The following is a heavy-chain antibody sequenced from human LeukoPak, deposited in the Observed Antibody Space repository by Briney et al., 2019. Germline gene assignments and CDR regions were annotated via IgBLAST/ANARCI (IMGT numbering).Heavy chain of an antibody. Sequence: GGSLRLSCAASGFTFSSYAMSGVRQAPGKGREGVSAISGSGGSTYYADSVKGRFTISRDNSKNTPYLQMHSLSAEDTAVYYCAKSLRREGYDNFDYWGQGTLVTVSS. CDR3: AKSLRREGYDNFDY. D-gene: IGHD5-12*01. CDR1: GFTFSSYA. J-gene: IGHJ4*02. V-gene: IGHV3-23*01. CDR2: ISGSGGST.